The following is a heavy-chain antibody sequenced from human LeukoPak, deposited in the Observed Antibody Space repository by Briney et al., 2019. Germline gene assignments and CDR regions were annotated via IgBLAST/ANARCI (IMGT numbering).Heavy chain of an antibody. CDR1: GVSINSYY. V-gene: IGHV4-59*08. CDR2: IFYSGST. CDR3: ARHSFGDFFFDS. J-gene: IGHJ4*02. Sequence: SETLSLTCTVSGVSINSYYWSWIRQTPGKGLEWIGYIFYSGSTNYNPSLKSRVTISVDTSKSQVSVKLDSVTAADTAVYYCARHSFGDFFFDSWGQGTLVTVSS. D-gene: IGHD4-17*01.